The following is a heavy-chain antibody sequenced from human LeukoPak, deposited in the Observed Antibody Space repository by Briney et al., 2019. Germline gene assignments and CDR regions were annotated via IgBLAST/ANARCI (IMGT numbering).Heavy chain of an antibody. V-gene: IGHV3-23*01. CDR1: GITLSNYG. J-gene: IGHJ4*02. CDR3: AKRGVVIRVFLVGFHKEAYYFDS. CDR2: LSGSGGGT. D-gene: IGHD3-10*01. Sequence: GGSLRLSCAVSGITLSNYGMSWVRQAPGKGLEWVAGLSGSGGGTNYADSVQGRFTTSRDNPKNQLYLQMNSLRAEDTDVYFCAKRGVVIRVFLVGFHKEAYYFDSWGQGALVTVSS.